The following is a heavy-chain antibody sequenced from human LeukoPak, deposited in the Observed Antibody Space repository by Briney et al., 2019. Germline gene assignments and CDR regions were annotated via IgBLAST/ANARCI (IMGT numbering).Heavy chain of an antibody. D-gene: IGHD1-26*01. CDR1: GLTFSSYA. J-gene: IGHJ6*02. CDR3: ARTATSKISEGYYYGMDV. CDR2: IKHGGSEK. Sequence: GGSLRLSCAASGLTFSSYAMSWVRQAAGKGLEWVANIKHGGSEKYYVDFVKGRFTISRDNAENSLYLQMNSLRAEDAAVYYCARTATSKISEGYYYGMDVWGQGTTVTVSS. V-gene: IGHV3-7*01.